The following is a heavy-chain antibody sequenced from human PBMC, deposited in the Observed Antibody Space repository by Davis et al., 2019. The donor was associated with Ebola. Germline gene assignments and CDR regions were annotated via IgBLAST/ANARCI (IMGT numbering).Heavy chain of an antibody. J-gene: IGHJ4*02. CDR1: GYTFTSYG. CDR3: ARDEFERSFDY. V-gene: IGHV1-18*01. Sequence: ASVKVSCKASGYTFTSYGISWVRQAPGQGLEWMGWISAYNGNTNYAQKLQGRVTMTTDTSTSTAYMELSSLRSEDTAVYYCARDEFERSFDYWGQGTLVTVSS. CDR2: ISAYNGNT. D-gene: IGHD1-1*01.